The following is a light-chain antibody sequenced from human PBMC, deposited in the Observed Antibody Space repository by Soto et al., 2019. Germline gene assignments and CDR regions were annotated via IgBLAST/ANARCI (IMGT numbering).Light chain of an antibody. CDR3: CSYAGSSTYVV. CDR1: SSDVGSYNL. CDR2: EGS. J-gene: IGLJ2*01. V-gene: IGLV2-23*01. Sequence: QSALTQPASVSGSPGQSITISCTGTSSDVGSYNLVSWYQQHPGKAPKLMIYEGSKRPSGVSNRFSGSKSGNTASLTISGLQAEAEADYDGCSYAGSSTYVVFGGGTKLTVL.